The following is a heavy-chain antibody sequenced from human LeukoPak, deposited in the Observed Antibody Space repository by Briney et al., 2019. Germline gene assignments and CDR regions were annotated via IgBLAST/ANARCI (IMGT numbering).Heavy chain of an antibody. J-gene: IGHJ6*03. V-gene: IGHV4-59*11. Sequence: PSETLSLTCTASGGSISGHYWSWIRQPPGKGLEWIGYVYYSGNTNYNPSLKSRVTISVDTSKNQFSLKLNSVTAADTAVYYCARDSRYMDAWGKGTTVTVSS. CDR2: VYYSGNT. CDR3: ARDSRYMDA. CDR1: GGSISGHY.